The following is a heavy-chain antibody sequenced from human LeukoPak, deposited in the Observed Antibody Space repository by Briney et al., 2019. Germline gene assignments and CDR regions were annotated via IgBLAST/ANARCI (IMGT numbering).Heavy chain of an antibody. CDR2: TTDSGEST. Sequence: GGSLRLSCAPSGFSFSTYAMTWLRHAPGKGLEWVSTTTDSGESTHYADAVKGRFTMSRDNSKKTLYLQLNSLRAEDTAVYYCARDVSMDIGGSDCWGPGTLVTVSS. CDR1: GFSFSTYA. CDR3: ARDVSMDIGGSDC. V-gene: IGHV3-23*01. D-gene: IGHD2-2*03. J-gene: IGHJ4*02.